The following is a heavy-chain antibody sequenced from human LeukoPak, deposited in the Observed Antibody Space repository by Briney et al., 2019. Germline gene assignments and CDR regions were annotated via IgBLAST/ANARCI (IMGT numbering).Heavy chain of an antibody. V-gene: IGHV3-23*01. CDR2: ISGSGGST. Sequence: GGSVRLSCEASGLTFSSYAMSWVRQAPGKGLEWVSAISGSGGSTYYADSVKGRFTISRDNSKNTLYLQMNSLRAEDTAVYYCAKVGGLDPDYWGQGTLVTVSS. D-gene: IGHD2-15*01. CDR1: GLTFSSYA. J-gene: IGHJ4*02. CDR3: AKVGGLDPDY.